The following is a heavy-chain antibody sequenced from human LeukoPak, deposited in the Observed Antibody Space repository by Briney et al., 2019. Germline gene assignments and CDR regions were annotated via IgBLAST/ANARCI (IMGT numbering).Heavy chain of an antibody. CDR3: ARDKSMGYGMDV. CDR2: TNSDGTTT. CDR1: GFTFSSYW. Sequence: GGSLRLSCAASGFTFSSYWMHWVRQAPGKGLVWVSRTNSDGTTTIYADSVKGRFTMSRDNAKNMLHLQMNSLRAEDTAVYYCARDKSMGYGMDVWGQATTVTVSS. D-gene: IGHD6-6*01. V-gene: IGHV3-74*01. J-gene: IGHJ6*02.